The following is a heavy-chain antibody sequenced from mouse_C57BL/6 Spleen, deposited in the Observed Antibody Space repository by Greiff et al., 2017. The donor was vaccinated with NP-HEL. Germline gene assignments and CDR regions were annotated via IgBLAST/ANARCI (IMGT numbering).Heavy chain of an antibody. CDR1: GYTFTSYW. Sequence: VQLQQPGAELVKPGASVKMSCKASGYTFTSYWITWVKQRPGQGLEWIGDIYPGSGSTNYNEKFKSKATLTVDTSSSTAYMQLSSLTSEDSTVYYCARGHYSHYYAMDYWGQGTSVTVSS. CDR3: ARGHYSHYYAMDY. CDR2: IYPGSGST. J-gene: IGHJ4*01. V-gene: IGHV1-55*01. D-gene: IGHD2-12*01.